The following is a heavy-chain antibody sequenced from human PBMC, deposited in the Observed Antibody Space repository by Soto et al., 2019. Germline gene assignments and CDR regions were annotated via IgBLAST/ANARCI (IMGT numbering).Heavy chain of an antibody. CDR1: GFTFSSYA. J-gene: IGHJ4*02. V-gene: IGHV3-23*01. D-gene: IGHD3-22*01. CDR2: ISGSGGST. Sequence: EVQLLESGGGLVQPGGSLRLSCAASGFTFSSYAMSWVRQAPGKGLEWVSAISGSGGSTYYADSVKGRFTISRDNSKNTLYLQMNSLRAEDTAVYYCANDSKGRHAWYYYDSSGYTLFDYWGQGTLVTVSS. CDR3: ANDSKGRHAWYYYDSSGYTLFDY.